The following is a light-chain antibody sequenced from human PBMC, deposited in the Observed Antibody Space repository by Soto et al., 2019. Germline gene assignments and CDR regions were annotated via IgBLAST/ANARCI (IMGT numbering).Light chain of an antibody. CDR3: TSYTSSSTYV. CDR1: SSDVGGYNY. Sequence: QSVLTQPPSASGSPGQSVTIPCTGTSSDVGGYNYVSWYQQYPGRAPKLMIYEVTKRPSGVPDRFSGSKSGNTASLTVSGLQAEDEADYYCTSYTSSSTYVFGTGTKVTVL. J-gene: IGLJ1*01. CDR2: EVT. V-gene: IGLV2-8*01.